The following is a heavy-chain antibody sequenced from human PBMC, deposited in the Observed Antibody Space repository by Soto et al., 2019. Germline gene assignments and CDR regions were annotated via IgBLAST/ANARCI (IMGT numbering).Heavy chain of an antibody. CDR2: ISNDGSKK. J-gene: IGHJ4*02. CDR3: AKVPRRPYYFDY. CDR1: GFIFSNYG. V-gene: IGHV3-30*18. Sequence: QVQLVDSGGGVVQPGRSLRLSCAASGFIFSNYGMHWVRQAPGKGLERVALISNDGSKKYYADSVKGRFIISRDNSKNPLYLEMKSLRAEDTAVYFCAKVPRRPYYFDYWGQGTLVIVSS.